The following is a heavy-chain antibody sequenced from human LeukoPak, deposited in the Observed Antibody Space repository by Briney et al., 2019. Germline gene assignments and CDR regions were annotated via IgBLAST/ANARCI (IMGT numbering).Heavy chain of an antibody. Sequence: PGGSLRLSCAASGFTFDDYAMHWVRQAPGKGLEWVSGISWNSGSIGYADSVKGRFTISRDNAKNSQYLQMNSLRAEDTALYYCAKDTSIYYGSGSFDYWGQGTLVTVSS. V-gene: IGHV3-9*01. D-gene: IGHD3-10*01. CDR2: ISWNSGSI. CDR3: AKDTSIYYGSGSFDY. CDR1: GFTFDDYA. J-gene: IGHJ4*02.